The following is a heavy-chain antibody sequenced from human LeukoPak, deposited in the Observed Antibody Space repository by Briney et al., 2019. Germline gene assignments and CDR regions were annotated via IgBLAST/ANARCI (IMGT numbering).Heavy chain of an antibody. J-gene: IGHJ4*02. Sequence: RGSLRLSCSASGFTFSSYWMSWVRQAPRKGLEWVANIKQDGNEKYYVDSVKGRFTISRDNAKKSLYLQMNSLRVEDTAVYYCVRDRGAARPNDYWGQGTLVTVST. V-gene: IGHV3-7*03. CDR1: GFTFSSYW. D-gene: IGHD6-6*01. CDR3: VRDRGAARPNDY. CDR2: IKQDGNEK.